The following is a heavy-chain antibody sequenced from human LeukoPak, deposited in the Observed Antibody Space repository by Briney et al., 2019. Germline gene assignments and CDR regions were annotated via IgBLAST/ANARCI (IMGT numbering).Heavy chain of an antibody. CDR2: ISGSSYI. J-gene: IGHJ4*02. V-gene: IGHV3-69-1*01. CDR1: GFTVSSNY. D-gene: IGHD1-26*01. CDR3: ARDLLGWELHYFDY. Sequence: GGSLRLSCAASGFTVSSNYMSWVRQAPGKGLEWVSSISGSSYIYYADPVKGRFSISRDNAKNSLYLQMNSLRAEDTAVYYCARDLLGWELHYFDYWGQGTLVTVSS.